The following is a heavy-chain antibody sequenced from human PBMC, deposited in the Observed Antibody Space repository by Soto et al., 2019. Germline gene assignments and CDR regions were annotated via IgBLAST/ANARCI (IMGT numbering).Heavy chain of an antibody. CDR1: GGTFSSYA. CDR3: ARDLGWNDHYYYGMDV. V-gene: IGHV1-69*06. D-gene: IGHD1-1*01. Sequence: ASVKVSCKASGGTFSSYAISWVRQAPGQGLEWVGGIIPIFGTANYAQKFQGRVTITADKSTSTAYMELSSLRSEDTAVYYCARDLGWNDHYYYGMDVWGQGTTVTVSS. CDR2: IIPIFGTA. J-gene: IGHJ6*02.